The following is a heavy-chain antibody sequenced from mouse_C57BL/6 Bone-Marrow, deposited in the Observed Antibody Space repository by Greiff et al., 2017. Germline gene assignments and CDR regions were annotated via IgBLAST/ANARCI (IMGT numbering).Heavy chain of an antibody. CDR1: GYTFTSYW. CDR3: ARFSNFNYYAMDY. V-gene: IGHV1-50*01. CDR2: IDPSDSYT. J-gene: IGHJ4*01. Sequence: QVHVKQPGAELVKPGASVKLSCKASGYTFTSYWMQWVKQRPGQGLEWIGEIDPSDSYTNYNQKFKGKATLTVDTSSSTAYMQLSSLTSEDSAVYYCARFSNFNYYAMDYWGQGTSVTVSS.